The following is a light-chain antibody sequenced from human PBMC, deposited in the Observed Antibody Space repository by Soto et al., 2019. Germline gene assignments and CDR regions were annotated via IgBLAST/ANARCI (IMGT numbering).Light chain of an antibody. J-gene: IGKJ4*01. V-gene: IGKV1-9*01. Sequence: IQLTQSPSFLSASVGDRATITCRASQGIRNYLAWYQQKPGKAPNLLIYLASTLQGGVPSRFSGSGSGTDFSLTISSLQPEDVATYYCQYLNSFPLTFGGGTKVELK. CDR1: QGIRNY. CDR3: QYLNSFPLT. CDR2: LAS.